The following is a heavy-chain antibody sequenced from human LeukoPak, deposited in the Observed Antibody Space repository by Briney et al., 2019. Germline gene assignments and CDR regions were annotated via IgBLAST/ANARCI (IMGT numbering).Heavy chain of an antibody. D-gene: IGHD3-22*01. Sequence: ASVKVSCKSSGYTFTTYGITWVRQAPGQGLEWMGWISTYNGNTNYAQKLQGRVTMTTDTSTSTAYMELRSLRSDDTAVYYCARHVGEYYYDSSGYFLDVWGQGTTVTVSS. CDR2: ISTYNGNT. J-gene: IGHJ6*02. CDR1: GYTFTTYG. CDR3: ARHVGEYYYDSSGYFLDV. V-gene: IGHV1-18*01.